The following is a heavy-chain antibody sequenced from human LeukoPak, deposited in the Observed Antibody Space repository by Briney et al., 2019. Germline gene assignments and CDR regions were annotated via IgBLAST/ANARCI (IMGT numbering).Heavy chain of an antibody. CDR3: ARYSSSWYWGLDY. CDR1: GGSISSYY. J-gene: IGHJ4*02. Sequence: PSETLSLTCTVSGGSISSYYWSWIRQPPGKGLEWIGEINHSGSTNYNPSLKSRVTISVDTSKNQFSLKLSSVTAADTAVYYCARYSSSWYWGLDYWGQGTLVTVSS. V-gene: IGHV4-34*01. CDR2: INHSGST. D-gene: IGHD6-13*01.